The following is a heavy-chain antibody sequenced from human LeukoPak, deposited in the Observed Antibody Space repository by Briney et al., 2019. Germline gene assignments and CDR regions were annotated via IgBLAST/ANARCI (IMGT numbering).Heavy chain of an antibody. Sequence: GSSVKVSCKASGYTFTSYGISWVRQAPGQGLEWMGWISAYNGNTNYAQKLQGRVTMTTDTSTSTDYMELRSLRSDDTAVYYCARRHYYDSSGYYYEDYWGQGTLVTVPS. J-gene: IGHJ4*02. D-gene: IGHD3-22*01. CDR1: GYTFTSYG. V-gene: IGHV1-18*01. CDR2: ISAYNGNT. CDR3: ARRHYYDSSGYYYEDY.